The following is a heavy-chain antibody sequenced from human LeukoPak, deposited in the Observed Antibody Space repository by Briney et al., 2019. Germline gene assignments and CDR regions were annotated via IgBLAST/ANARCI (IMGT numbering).Heavy chain of an antibody. Sequence: PGRSLRLSCAASGFTFDDYAMHWVRQAPGKGLEWVSGISWNSGSIGYADSVKGRFTFSRDNAKNSLYLQMNSLRAEDTALYYCAKARVMVYYYYGMDVWGQGTTVTVSS. CDR1: GFTFDDYA. V-gene: IGHV3-9*01. CDR2: ISWNSGSI. J-gene: IGHJ6*02. D-gene: IGHD2-8*01. CDR3: AKARVMVYYYYGMDV.